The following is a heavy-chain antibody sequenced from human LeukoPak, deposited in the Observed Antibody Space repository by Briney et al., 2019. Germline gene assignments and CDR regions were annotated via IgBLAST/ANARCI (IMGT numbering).Heavy chain of an antibody. CDR2: TYYSRNT. J-gene: IGHJ2*01. CDR3: ARGGIVVVPAAIRALDWYFDL. V-gene: IGHV4-39*07. D-gene: IGHD2-2*02. CDR1: GDSISSSGNF. Sequence: SETLSLTCTVSGDSISSSGNFWGWVRQPPGRGLEWIASTYYSRNTYYNPSLKSRVTISVDTSKNQFSLKLSSVTAADTAVYYCARGGIVVVPAAIRALDWYFDLWGRGTLVTVSS.